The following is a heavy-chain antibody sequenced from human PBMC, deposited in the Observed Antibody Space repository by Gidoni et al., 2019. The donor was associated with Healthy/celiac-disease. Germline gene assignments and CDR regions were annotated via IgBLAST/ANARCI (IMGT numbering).Heavy chain of an antibody. V-gene: IGHV1-69*06. CDR3: ARGVLGGSGSYYPDY. D-gene: IGHD3-10*01. J-gene: IGHJ4*02. Sequence: QVQLVQSGAEVKKPGSSVKVSCKASGGTFSSYAISWVRQAPDQGLEWMGGIIPIFGTANYAQNFQGRVTITANKSPSTAYVELSSLGSEDTAVYYCARGVLGGSGSYYPDYWGQGTLVTVSS. CDR1: GGTFSSYA. CDR2: IIPIFGTA.